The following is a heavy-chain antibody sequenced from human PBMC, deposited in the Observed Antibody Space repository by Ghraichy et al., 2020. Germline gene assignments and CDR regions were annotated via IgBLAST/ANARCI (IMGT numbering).Heavy chain of an antibody. CDR2: INPNSGGT. CDR3: ARDMVTMVQGVTKYNWFDP. CDR1: GYTFTGYY. Sequence: ASVKVSCKASGYTFTGYYMHWVRQAPGQGLEWMGRINPNSGGTNYAQKFQGRVTMTRDTSISTAYMELSRLRSDDTAVYYCARDMVTMVQGVTKYNWFDPWGQGTLVTVSS. V-gene: IGHV1-2*06. D-gene: IGHD3-10*01. J-gene: IGHJ5*02.